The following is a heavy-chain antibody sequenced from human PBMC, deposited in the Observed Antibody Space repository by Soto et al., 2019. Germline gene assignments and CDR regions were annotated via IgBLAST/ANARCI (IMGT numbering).Heavy chain of an antibody. V-gene: IGHV3-15*07. D-gene: IGHD3-22*01. CDR1: GFTFSNAW. Sequence: PGGSLRLSCAASGFTFSNAWINGVGQAPGKGLEWVGRIKSKTDGGTTDYAGPVKGRFAISRDDSNNLVYLQMHRLKIEYTAVYYFTTDSYSTIIIGRFDYWGHGTLVTVSS. J-gene: IGHJ4*01. CDR2: IKSKTDGGTT. CDR3: TTDSYSTIIIGRFDY.